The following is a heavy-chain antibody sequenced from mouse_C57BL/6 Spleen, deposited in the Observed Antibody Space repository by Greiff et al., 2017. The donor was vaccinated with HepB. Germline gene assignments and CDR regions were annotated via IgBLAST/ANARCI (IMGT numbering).Heavy chain of an antibody. CDR2: IDPSDSYT. V-gene: IGHV1-50*01. CDR3: AAYYSNFFDD. J-gene: IGHJ2*01. Sequence: QVQLQQPGAELVKPGASVKLSCKASGYTFTSYWMQWVKQRPGQGLEWIGEIDPSDSYTNYNQKFKGKATLTVDTSSSTAYMQLSSLTSEDSAVYYCAAYYSNFFDDWGQGTTLTVSS. CDR1: GYTFTSYW. D-gene: IGHD2-5*01.